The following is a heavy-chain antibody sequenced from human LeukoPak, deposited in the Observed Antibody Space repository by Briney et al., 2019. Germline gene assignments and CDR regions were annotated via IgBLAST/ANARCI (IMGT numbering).Heavy chain of an antibody. D-gene: IGHD4-11*01. CDR2: ISGSGGST. CDR3: ARDAQRGFDYSNSLEY. J-gene: IGHJ4*02. CDR1: GFTFSSYA. Sequence: GGSLRLSWAASGFTFSSYAMSWVRQAPGKGLEWVSAISGSGGSTYYADSVKGRFTISRDDSGNTVYLQMNSLRPEDTGVYYCARDAQRGFDYSNSLEYWGKGTPVTVST. V-gene: IGHV3-23*01.